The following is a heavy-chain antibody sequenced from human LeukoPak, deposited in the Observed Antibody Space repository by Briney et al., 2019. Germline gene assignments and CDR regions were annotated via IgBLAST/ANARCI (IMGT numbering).Heavy chain of an antibody. V-gene: IGHV5-51*01. CDR1: GYSFNSYW. Sequence: KPGESLKISCKGSGYSFNSYWIGWVRQMPGKGLEWMGIIYPGDSDTTYSPSFQGQVTISADKSISTAYLQWSSLKASDTAMYYCARRGNGGAVRYCTSTTCWDLLDYWGQGTLVTVSS. CDR3: ARRGNGGAVRYCTSTTCWDLLDY. J-gene: IGHJ4*02. D-gene: IGHD2-2*01. CDR2: IYPGDSDT.